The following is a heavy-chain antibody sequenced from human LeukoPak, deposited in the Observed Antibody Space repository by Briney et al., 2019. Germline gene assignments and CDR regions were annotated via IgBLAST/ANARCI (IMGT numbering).Heavy chain of an antibody. CDR1: GFTFSSYW. CDR2: INSDGSSI. V-gene: IGHV3-74*01. J-gene: IGHJ3*02. Sequence: GGSLRLSCAASGFTFSSYWMHWVRQAPGKGLVWVSRINSDGSSISYADSVKGRFTISRDNAKNTLYLQMNSLRAEDTAVYYCARLEEGPDAFDIWGQGTMVTVSS. CDR3: ARLEEGPDAFDI.